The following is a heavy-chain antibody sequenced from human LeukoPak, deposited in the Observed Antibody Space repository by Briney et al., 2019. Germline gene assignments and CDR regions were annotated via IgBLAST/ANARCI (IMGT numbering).Heavy chain of an antibody. CDR2: INHSGST. Sequence: SETLSLTCAVYGGSFSGYYWSWIRQPPGKGLEWIGEINHSGSTNYNPSLKSRVTISVDTSKNQFSLKLSSVTAADTAVYYCARNSGDYDNSGYPYYFDYWGQGTLVTVSS. CDR3: ARNSGDYDNSGYPYYFDY. D-gene: IGHD3-22*01. J-gene: IGHJ4*02. CDR1: GGSFSGYY. V-gene: IGHV4-34*01.